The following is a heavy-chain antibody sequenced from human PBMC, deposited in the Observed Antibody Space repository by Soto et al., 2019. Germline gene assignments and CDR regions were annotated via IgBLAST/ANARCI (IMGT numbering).Heavy chain of an antibody. CDR2: ISSSSSTI. Sequence: EVQLVESGGGLAQPGGSLRLSCAASGFTFSSHSMNWVRQAPGKGLEWVSYISSSSSTIYYADSVKGRFTISRDNAKNSLYLQMNSLRDEDTAVCYWAGDGGSGDPRCIVAYWGQGTLVTVSS. CDR3: AGDGGSGDPRCIVAY. CDR1: GFTFSSHS. D-gene: IGHD2-15*01. V-gene: IGHV3-48*02. J-gene: IGHJ4*02.